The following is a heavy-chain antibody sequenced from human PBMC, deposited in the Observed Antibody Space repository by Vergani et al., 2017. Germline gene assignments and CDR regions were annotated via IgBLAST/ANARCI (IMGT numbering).Heavy chain of an antibody. J-gene: IGHJ1*01. CDR1: GFTSSYYG. CDR3: ATKSCGTPGCQIGYFRE. Sequence: QVHLVESGGGVVQPGRSLRLSCVVSGFTSSYYGMHSVRQAPGKGLGWVAVISYDGTQKYYADFVKGRFTISRDNSKSTLYLQMNSLRTEDTAVYYCATKSCGTPGCQIGYFREWVQGTLVTVSS. D-gene: IGHD1-1*01. CDR2: ISYDGTQK. V-gene: IGHV3-30*03.